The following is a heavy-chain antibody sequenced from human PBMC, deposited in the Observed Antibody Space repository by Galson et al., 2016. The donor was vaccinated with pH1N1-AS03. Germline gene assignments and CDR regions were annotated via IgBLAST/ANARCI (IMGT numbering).Heavy chain of an antibody. CDR3: LVYSGGWN. V-gene: IGHV3-74*01. D-gene: IGHD6-25*01. CDR1: GFTLGLSW. CDR2: INRDGTIS. J-gene: IGHJ4*02. Sequence: SLRLSCAASGFTLGLSWMHWVRHAPGKGLVWVARINRDGTISNHADSVKGRFTISRDNAKNTLFLQMNSLRGEDTSIYYCLVYSGGWNWGQGTQVTVSS.